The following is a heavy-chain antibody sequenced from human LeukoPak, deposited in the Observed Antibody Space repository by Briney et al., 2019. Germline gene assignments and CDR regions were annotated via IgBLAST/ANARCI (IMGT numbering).Heavy chain of an antibody. CDR3: ARGGVVVTAFYFDY. J-gene: IGHJ4*02. CDR1: GGTFSSYA. V-gene: IGHV1-69*04. D-gene: IGHD2-21*02. CDR2: IIPIFGIA. Sequence: SVKVSCKASGGTFSSYAISWVRQAPGQGLEWMGRIIPIFGIANYAQKFQGRVTITADKSTSTAYMELSSLRSEDTAVYYCARGGVVVTAFYFDYRGQGTLVTVSS.